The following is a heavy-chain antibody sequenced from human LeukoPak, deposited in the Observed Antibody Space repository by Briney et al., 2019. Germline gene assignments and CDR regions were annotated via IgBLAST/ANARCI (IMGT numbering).Heavy chain of an antibody. D-gene: IGHD4-23*01. CDR1: GFTFSSYG. CDR2: IRYDGSNK. V-gene: IGHV3-30*02. CDR3: AKERGNNGGNTNGYFDL. Sequence: GGSLRLSCAASGFTFSSYGMHWVRQAPGKGLEWVAFIRYDGSNKYYADSVKGRFTISRDNSKNTLYLQMISLRAEDTAAYYCAKERGNNGGNTNGYFDLWGQGTLVTVSS. J-gene: IGHJ4*02.